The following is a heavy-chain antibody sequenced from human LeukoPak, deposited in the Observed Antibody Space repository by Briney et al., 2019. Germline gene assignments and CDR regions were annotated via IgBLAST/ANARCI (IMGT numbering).Heavy chain of an antibody. J-gene: IGHJ5*02. V-gene: IGHV4-30-2*01. Sequence: PSQTLSLTCTVSGGSISSGGYYWSWIRQPPGKGLEWIGYIYHSGSTYYNPSLKSRVTISVDRSKNQFSLKLSSVTAADTAVYYCARDRITMIVPVAGTWFDPWGQGTLVTVSS. CDR2: IYHSGST. D-gene: IGHD3-22*01. CDR3: ARDRITMIVPVAGTWFDP. CDR1: GGSISSGGYY.